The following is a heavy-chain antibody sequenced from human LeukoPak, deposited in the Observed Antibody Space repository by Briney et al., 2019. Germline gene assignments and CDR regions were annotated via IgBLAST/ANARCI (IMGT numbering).Heavy chain of an antibody. CDR2: IIPILGIA. CDR3: ARAASGYGGNSGADY. D-gene: IGHD4-23*01. CDR1: GGTFNYNG. J-gene: IGHJ4*02. Sequence: SVKVSCRASGGTFNYNGISWVRQAPGQGLEWMGRIIPILGIASSAQKFQGRVTINAEKSTTTAYMKLSSLRSEDTAVYYCARAASGYGGNSGADYWGQGTLVTVSS. V-gene: IGHV1-69*04.